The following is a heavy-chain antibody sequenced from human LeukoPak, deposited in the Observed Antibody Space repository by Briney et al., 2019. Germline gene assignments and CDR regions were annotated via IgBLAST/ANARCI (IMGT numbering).Heavy chain of an antibody. D-gene: IGHD6-13*01. CDR2: IYYSGST. V-gene: IGHV4-59*08. J-gene: IGHJ3*02. CDR1: GGSISSYY. Sequence: SETLSLTCTVSGGSISSYYWSWIRQPPGKGLEWIGYIYYSGSTNYNPSLKSRVTISVDTSKNQFSLKLSSVTAADTAVYYCARRYEQQLDAFDIWGQGTMVTVSS. CDR3: ARRYEQQLDAFDI.